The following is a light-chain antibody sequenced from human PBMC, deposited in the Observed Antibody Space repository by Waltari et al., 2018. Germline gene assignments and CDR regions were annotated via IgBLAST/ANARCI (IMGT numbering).Light chain of an antibody. J-gene: IGKJ2*01. CDR3: MQSLQTPYT. CDR2: MVS. V-gene: IGKV2-30*01. CDR1: QSLVYIDGNTY. Sequence: DVVMTQSPLSLPVTLGQPASISCRSSQSLVYIDGNTYLHCFQQRPGQSPRSLIYMVSNRASGVPDRFSGSGSCTDFTLKISRVEAEDVGIYYCMQSLQTPYTFGQGTKLEIK.